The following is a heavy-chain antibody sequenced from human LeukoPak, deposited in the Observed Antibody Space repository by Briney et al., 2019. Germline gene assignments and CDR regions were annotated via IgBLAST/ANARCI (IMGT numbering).Heavy chain of an antibody. CDR2: VYSGDRT. CDR1: GFTLNSNY. J-gene: IGHJ4*02. V-gene: IGHV3-66*01. Sequence: PGGSLRLSCAASGFTLNSNYMSWVRQAPGKGLEWVSVVYSGDRTYYADSVKGRFTISRDDSTNTLYLLMNSLRAEDTAVYYCARGYLIDYWGQGTLVTVSS. CDR3: ARGYLIDY. D-gene: IGHD1-26*01.